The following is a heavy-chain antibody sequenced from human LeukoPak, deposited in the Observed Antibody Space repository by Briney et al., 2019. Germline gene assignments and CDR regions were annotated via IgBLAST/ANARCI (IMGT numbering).Heavy chain of an antibody. CDR3: ARGWGYYGSGSYYNYFDY. CDR1: GGSFSGYS. J-gene: IGHJ4*02. CDR2: INHSGST. V-gene: IGHV4-34*01. Sequence: SETLSLTCAVYGGSFSGYSWSWIRQPPGKGLEWIGEINHSGSTNYNPSLKSRVTISVDTSKNQFSLKLSSVTAADTAVYYCARGWGYYGSGSYYNYFDYWGQGTLVTVSS. D-gene: IGHD3-10*01.